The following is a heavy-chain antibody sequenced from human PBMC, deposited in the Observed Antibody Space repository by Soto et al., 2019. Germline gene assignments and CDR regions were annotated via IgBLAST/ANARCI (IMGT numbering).Heavy chain of an antibody. J-gene: IGHJ3*02. CDR3: AKEVELAAFDI. D-gene: IGHD6-13*01. CDR2: ISYDGSNK. CDR1: GFTVSSDG. V-gene: IGHV3-30*18. Sequence: PGGSLRLSCAAAGFTVSSDGMHWVRQGPGTGLEWVAVISYDGSNKYYADSVKGRFTISRDNSTNTLYLQMNSLRVEDTAVYYCAKEVELAAFDIWGQGTMVTVSS.